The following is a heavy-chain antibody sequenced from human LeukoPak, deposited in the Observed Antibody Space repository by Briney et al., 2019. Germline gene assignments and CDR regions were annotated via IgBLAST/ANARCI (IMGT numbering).Heavy chain of an antibody. CDR1: GFTFSSYA. Sequence: GRSLRLSCAASGFTFSSYAMHWVRQAPGKGLEWVAVISYDGSNKYYADSVKGRFTISRDTSKNTLYLQMNSLRAEDTAVYYCARGGLRYFDWLPRGIFDYWGQGTRVTVSS. CDR3: ARGGLRYFDWLPRGIFDY. CDR2: ISYDGSNK. V-gene: IGHV3-30*04. J-gene: IGHJ4*02. D-gene: IGHD3-9*01.